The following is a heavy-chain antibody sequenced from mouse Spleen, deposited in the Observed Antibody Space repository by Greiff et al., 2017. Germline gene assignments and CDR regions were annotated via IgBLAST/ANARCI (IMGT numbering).Heavy chain of an antibody. CDR2: INPSTGGT. CDR1: GYSFTGYY. Sequence: VQLKQSGPELVKPGASVKISCKASGYSFTGYYMNWVKQSPEKSLEWIGEINPSTGGTTYNQKFKAKATLTVDKSSSTAYMQLKSLTSEDSAVYYCARGYYGYDEGFDYWGQGTTLTVSS. CDR3: ARGYYGYDEGFDY. D-gene: IGHD2-2*01. V-gene: IGHV1-42*01. J-gene: IGHJ2*01.